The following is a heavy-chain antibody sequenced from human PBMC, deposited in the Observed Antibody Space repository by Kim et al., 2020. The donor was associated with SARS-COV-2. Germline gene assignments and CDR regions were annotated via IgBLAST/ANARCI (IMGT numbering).Heavy chain of an antibody. J-gene: IGHJ4*02. V-gene: IGHV1-24*01. CDR3: ATVPSGYYYSRLSY. CDR2: FDPEDGET. D-gene: IGHD3-22*01. CDR1: GYTLTELS. Sequence: ASVKVSCKVSGYTLTELSMHWVRQAPGKGLEWMGGFDPEDGETIYAQKFQGRVTMTEDTSTDTAYMELSSLRSEDTAVYYCATVPSGYYYSRLSYWGQGTLVTVSS.